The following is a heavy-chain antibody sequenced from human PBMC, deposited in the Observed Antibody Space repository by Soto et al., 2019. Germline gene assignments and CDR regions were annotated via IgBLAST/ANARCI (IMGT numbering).Heavy chain of an antibody. Sequence: PSETLSLTCTVSGGSISSYYWSWIRQPPGKGLEWNGYIYYSGSTNYNPSIKIRVTISVDTSKNQFSLKLSFVTAADTAVYYCARDPGHYYGSGSYYNYYYYYGMDVWGQGTTVTVSS. CDR2: IYYSGST. CDR1: GGSISSYY. J-gene: IGHJ6*02. CDR3: ARDPGHYYGSGSYYNYYYYYGMDV. D-gene: IGHD3-10*01. V-gene: IGHV4-59*01.